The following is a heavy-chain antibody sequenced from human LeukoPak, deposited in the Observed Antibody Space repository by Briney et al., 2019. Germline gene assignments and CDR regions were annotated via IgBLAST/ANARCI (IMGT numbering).Heavy chain of an antibody. CDR2: INPNSGGT. J-gene: IGHJ4*02. CDR1: GYTFTGYY. CDR3: ARGSITIFGVVIPSDY. Sequence: ASVKVSCKASGYTFTGYYMHWVRQAPGQGLEWMGWINPNSGGTNYAQEFQGRVTMTRDTSISTAYMELSRLRSDDTAVYYCARGSITIFGVVIPSDYWGQGTLVTVSS. D-gene: IGHD3-3*01. V-gene: IGHV1-2*02.